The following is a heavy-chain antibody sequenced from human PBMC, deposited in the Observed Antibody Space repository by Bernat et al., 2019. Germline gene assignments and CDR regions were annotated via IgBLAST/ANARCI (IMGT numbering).Heavy chain of an antibody. CDR3: TTGLGYGDFRL. CDR2: IKSKTDGGTT. CDR1: GFTFSNAW. J-gene: IGHJ4*02. V-gene: IGHV3-15*01. D-gene: IGHD4-17*01. Sequence: EVQLVESGGVLVKPGGSLRLSCAVSGFTFSNAWMSWVRQAPGKGLEWVGRIKSKTDGGTTDYAAPVKGRFTISRDDSKNTLYLQMNSLKTEDTAVYYCTTGLGYGDFRLWGQGTLVTVSS.